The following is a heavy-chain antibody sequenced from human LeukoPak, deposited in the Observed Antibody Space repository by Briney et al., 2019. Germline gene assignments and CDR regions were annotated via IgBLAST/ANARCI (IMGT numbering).Heavy chain of an antibody. CDR3: ARGRSGYPAMVDY. D-gene: IGHD3-22*01. J-gene: IGHJ4*02. CDR2: IYYSGST. Sequence: SETLSLTCNVSGGXISSYYCSWIRQPPGKEQEWIGYIYYSGSTNYNPSLKSRVTISVDMSKNQFSLKLSSVTAADTAVYYCARGRSGYPAMVDYWGQGTLVTVSS. CDR1: GGXISSYY. V-gene: IGHV4-59*01.